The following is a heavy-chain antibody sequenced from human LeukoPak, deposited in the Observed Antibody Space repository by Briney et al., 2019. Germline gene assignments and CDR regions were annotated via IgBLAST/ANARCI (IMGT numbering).Heavy chain of an antibody. CDR3: ARTQYDFWSGTYYFDY. V-gene: IGHV4-61*02. CDR2: IYTSGST. J-gene: IGHJ4*02. D-gene: IGHD3-3*01. CDR1: GGSISSGSYY. Sequence: SQTLSLTCTVSGGSISSGSYYWSWIRRPAGKGLEWIGRIYTSGSTYYNPSLKSRVTISVDTSKNQFSLKLSSVTAADTAVYYCARTQYDFWSGTYYFDYWGQGTLVTVSS.